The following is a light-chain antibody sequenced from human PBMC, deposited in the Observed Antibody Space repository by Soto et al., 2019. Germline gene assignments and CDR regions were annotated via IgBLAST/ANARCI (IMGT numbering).Light chain of an antibody. Sequence: XIVLTQSPGTLSLSPGERATLSCRASQSVSSSYLAWYQQKPGQAPRLLIYGASSRATGIPDRFSGSGSGTDFTLTISRLEPEDFAVYYCQQYGSLPRTFGQGTKVDIK. J-gene: IGKJ1*01. CDR3: QQYGSLPRT. V-gene: IGKV3-20*01. CDR2: GAS. CDR1: QSVSSSY.